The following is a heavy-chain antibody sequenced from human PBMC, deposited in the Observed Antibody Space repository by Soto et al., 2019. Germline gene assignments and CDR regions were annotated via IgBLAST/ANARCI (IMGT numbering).Heavy chain of an antibody. CDR2: IYYSGST. V-gene: IGHV4-39*01. CDR1: GGSISSSSYY. Sequence: SETLSLTCTVSGGSISSSSYYWGWIRQPPGKGLEWIGSIYYSGSTYYNPSLKSRVTISVDTSKNQFSLKLSSVTAADTAVYYCARAYYDILTGRVLSPFDYWGQGTLVTVSS. J-gene: IGHJ4*02. CDR3: ARAYYDILTGRVLSPFDY. D-gene: IGHD3-9*01.